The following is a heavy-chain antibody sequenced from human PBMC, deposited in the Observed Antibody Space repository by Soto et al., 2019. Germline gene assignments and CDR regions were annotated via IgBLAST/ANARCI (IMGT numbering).Heavy chain of an antibody. CDR1: GGSISSYY. V-gene: IGHV4-59*08. CDR3: ASSTEYKGYYYYMDV. J-gene: IGHJ6*03. D-gene: IGHD1-1*01. Sequence: SETLSLTCTVSGGSISSYYWSWIRQPPGKGLEWIGYIYYSGSTNYNPSLKSRVTISVDTSKNQFSLKLSSVTAADTAVYYCASSTEYKGYYYYMDVWGKGTTVTVSS. CDR2: IYYSGST.